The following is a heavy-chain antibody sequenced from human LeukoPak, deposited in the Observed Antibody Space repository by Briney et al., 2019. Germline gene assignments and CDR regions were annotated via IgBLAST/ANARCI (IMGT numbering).Heavy chain of an antibody. CDR1: GGSFSGYY. Sequence: SETLSLTCAVYGGSFSGYYWSWIRQPPGKGLGWIGEINHSGSTNYNPSLKSRVTISVDTSKNQFSLKLSSVTAADTAVYYCARGHPYDSSGYYYYYYYMDVWGKGTTVTVS. V-gene: IGHV4-34*01. CDR3: ARGHPYDSSGYYYYYYYMDV. J-gene: IGHJ6*03. CDR2: INHSGST. D-gene: IGHD3-22*01.